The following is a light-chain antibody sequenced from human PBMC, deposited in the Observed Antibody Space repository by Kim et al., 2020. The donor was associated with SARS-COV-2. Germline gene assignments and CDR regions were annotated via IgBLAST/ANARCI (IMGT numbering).Light chain of an antibody. CDR2: GAS. CDR3: QQYGSSPYT. CDR1: QSVSKNY. Sequence: SPGERATLSCRASQSVSKNYLAWYQQKPGQAPRLLIYGASSRATGIPDRFSGSGSGTDFILTISRLEPEDFAVYYCQQYGSSPYTFGQGTKLEI. J-gene: IGKJ2*01. V-gene: IGKV3-20*01.